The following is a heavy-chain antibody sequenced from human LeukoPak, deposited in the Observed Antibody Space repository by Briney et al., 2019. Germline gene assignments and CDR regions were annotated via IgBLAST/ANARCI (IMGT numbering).Heavy chain of an antibody. CDR2: INHSGST. CDR1: GGSFSGYY. CDR3: ARSGSYYSFDY. D-gene: IGHD1-26*01. J-gene: IGHJ4*02. V-gene: IGHV4-34*01. Sequence: SETLSLTCAVYGGSFSGYYWSWIRQPPGKGLEWIGEINHSGSTNYNPSLKSRVTISVDTSKNQFSLKLSSVTAADTAVYYCARSGSYYSFDYWGQGTLVTVSS.